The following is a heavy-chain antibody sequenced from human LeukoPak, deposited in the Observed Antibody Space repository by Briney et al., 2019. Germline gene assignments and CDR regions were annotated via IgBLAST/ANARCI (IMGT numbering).Heavy chain of an antibody. J-gene: IGHJ4*02. CDR2: ISSSSSYI. Sequence: KAGGSLRLSCAASGFTFSCYAMSWVRQAPGKGLEWVSSISSSSSYIYYADSVKGRFTISRDNAKNSLYLQMNSLRAEDTAVYYCARVSPFESDWGQGTLVTVSS. V-gene: IGHV3-21*01. CDR1: GFTFSCYA. CDR3: ARVSPFESD. D-gene: IGHD3-10*01.